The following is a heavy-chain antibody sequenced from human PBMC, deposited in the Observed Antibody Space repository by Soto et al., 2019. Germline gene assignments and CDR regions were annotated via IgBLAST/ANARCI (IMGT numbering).Heavy chain of an antibody. CDR1: GFTFSSYA. D-gene: IGHD1-26*01. CDR2: ISGSGGST. CDR3: ANLFIVGATRSDAFDI. Sequence: GGSLRLSCAASGFTFSSYAMSWVRQAPGKGLEWVSAISGSGGSTYYADSVKGRFTISRDNSKNTLYLQMNSLRAEDTAVYYCANLFIVGATRSDAFDIWGQGTMVTVSS. V-gene: IGHV3-23*01. J-gene: IGHJ3*02.